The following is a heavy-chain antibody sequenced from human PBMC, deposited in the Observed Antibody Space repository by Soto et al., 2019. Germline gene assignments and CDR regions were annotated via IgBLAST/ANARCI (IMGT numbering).Heavy chain of an antibody. J-gene: IGHJ6*02. D-gene: IGHD3-22*01. CDR3: ARDDLEHDSSGYYYGMDV. Sequence: QVQLVQSGAEVKKPGSSVKVSCKASGGTFSSYAISWVRQAPGQGLEWMGGIIPIFGTANYAQKFQGRDTITADKSTSTGYMELSSVRSEDTAVYYCARDDLEHDSSGYYYGMDVWGQGTTVTVSS. CDR2: IIPIFGTA. CDR1: GGTFSSYA. V-gene: IGHV1-69*06.